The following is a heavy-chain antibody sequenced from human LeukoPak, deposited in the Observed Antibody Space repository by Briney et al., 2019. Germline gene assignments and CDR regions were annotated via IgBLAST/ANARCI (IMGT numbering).Heavy chain of an antibody. CDR2: IIPIFGTA. CDR1: GGTFSSYA. D-gene: IGHD7-27*01. J-gene: IGHJ3*02. V-gene: IGHV1-69*05. CDR3: ARDPGTGGAFDI. Sequence: SVKVSCKASGGTFSSYAISWVRQAPGQGLEWMGRIIPIFGTANYAQKFQGRVTITTDESTSTAYMELSSLRSEDTAVYYCARDPGTGGAFDIWGQGAMVTVSS.